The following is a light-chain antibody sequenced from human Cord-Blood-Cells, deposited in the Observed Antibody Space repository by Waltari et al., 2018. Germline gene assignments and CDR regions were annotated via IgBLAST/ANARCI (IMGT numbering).Light chain of an antibody. V-gene: IGLV2-23*01. CDR2: EGS. CDR1: SSDVGSYNL. Sequence: QSALTQPASVSGSPGQSITISCTGTSSDVGSYNLVSWYQQHPGKAPKLMIYEGSKRPSGVSNRFSGSNSCNTASLTISVLQAEDEADYYCCSYAGSSTYVVFGGGTKLTVL. J-gene: IGLJ2*01. CDR3: CSYAGSSTYVV.